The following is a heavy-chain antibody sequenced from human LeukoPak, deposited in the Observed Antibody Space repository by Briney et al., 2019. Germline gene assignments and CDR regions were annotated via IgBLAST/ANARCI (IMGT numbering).Heavy chain of an antibody. CDR3: ARGETYQLLYSYAFDI. D-gene: IGHD2-2*02. V-gene: IGHV4-61*01. Sequence: SETLSLTCTVSGASISSGYYYWNWIRQPPGKGLEWIGYISHTGSSCYNPSLKSRVTISVDTSKNQFSLKLSSVTAADTAVYYCARGETYQLLYSYAFDIWGQGTMVTVSS. CDR2: ISHTGSS. CDR1: GASISSGYYY. J-gene: IGHJ3*02.